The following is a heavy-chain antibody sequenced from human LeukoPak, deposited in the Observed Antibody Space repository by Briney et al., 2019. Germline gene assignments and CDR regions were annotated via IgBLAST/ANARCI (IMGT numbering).Heavy chain of an antibody. Sequence: KTPGESLKISCKASGYVFIRHWIGWVRPVPGKGLEWMGVIHPEDSYSRYDAAFQGQATLSVDESTSTAYLQLSSLKASDTAIYYCARQNHYYYYMDVWGRGTTVTVSS. CDR2: IHPEDSYS. CDR3: ARQNHYYYYMDV. CDR1: GYVFIRHW. J-gene: IGHJ6*03. V-gene: IGHV5-51*01.